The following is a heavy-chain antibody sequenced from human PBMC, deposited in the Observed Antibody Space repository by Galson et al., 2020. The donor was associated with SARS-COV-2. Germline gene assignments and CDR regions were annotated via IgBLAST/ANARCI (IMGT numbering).Heavy chain of an antibody. CDR1: GVSVSSDESY. CDR2: IFYSGFT. D-gene: IGHD1-26*01. CDR3: ANGLGGDY. Sequence: SATLSLTCSVTGVSVSSDESYWSWIRQHPEKGLEWIGYIFYSGFTYYSPPFKSRLTMSLDTSKNQFSLKLNAVTAADTAIYYCANGLGGDYWGPGTLVTVSS. J-gene: IGHJ4*02. V-gene: IGHV4-30-4*03.